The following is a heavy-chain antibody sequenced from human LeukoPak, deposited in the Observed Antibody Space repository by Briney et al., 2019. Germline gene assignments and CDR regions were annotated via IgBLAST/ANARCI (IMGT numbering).Heavy chain of an antibody. J-gene: IGHJ4*02. CDR2: IYYSGST. V-gene: IGHV4-59*08. Sequence: PSETLSLTCTVSGGSISSYYWSWIRQPPGKGLEWIGYIYYSGSTNYSPSLKSRVTISVDTSKNQFSLKLSSVTAADTAVYYCARYGTSNLGLHFDYWGQGTLVTVSS. CDR1: GGSISSYY. CDR3: ARYGTSNLGLHFDY. D-gene: IGHD3/OR15-3a*01.